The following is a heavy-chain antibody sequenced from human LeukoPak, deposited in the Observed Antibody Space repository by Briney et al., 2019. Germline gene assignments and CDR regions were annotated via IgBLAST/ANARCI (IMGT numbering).Heavy chain of an antibody. V-gene: IGHV3-30*09. CDR2: ISYDGSNK. Sequence: PGGSLRLSCAASGFTFTTYAMYWVRQAPGKGLEWVAVISYDGSNKYYADSVKGRFAISRDNSKNTLYLQMDSLRTEDTAVYYCAKARNYYGSSGILDYWGQGTLVTVSS. CDR1: GFTFTTYA. J-gene: IGHJ4*02. CDR3: AKARNYYGSSGILDY. D-gene: IGHD3-22*01.